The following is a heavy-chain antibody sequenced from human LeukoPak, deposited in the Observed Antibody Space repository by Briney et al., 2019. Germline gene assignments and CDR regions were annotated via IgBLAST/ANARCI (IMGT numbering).Heavy chain of an antibody. CDR2: IKGDESAK. CDR1: GFTFSTYW. V-gene: IGHV3-7*01. CDR3: ARDVGGSLDY. J-gene: IGHJ4*02. D-gene: IGHD1-26*01. Sequence: GGSLRLSCAASGFTFSTYWMAWVRQAPGKGLEWVANIKGDESAKHQADSVKGRFAISRDNAQNSVYLHMRSLRGEDTAVYYCARDVGGSLDYWGQGTLVTVSS.